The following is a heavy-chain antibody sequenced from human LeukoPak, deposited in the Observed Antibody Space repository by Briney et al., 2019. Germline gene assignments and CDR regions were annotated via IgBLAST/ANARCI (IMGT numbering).Heavy chain of an antibody. J-gene: IGHJ4*02. CDR2: INNDGSST. Sequence: GGSLRLSCAASGFTFSRYWMHWVRQAPGKGLVRVSRINNDGSSTIYADSVKGRFTISRDNSKNTLYLQMNSLRAEDTAVYYCAKTSVGGGRIIGSGYFDNWGQGTLVTVSS. V-gene: IGHV3-74*01. CDR3: AKTSVGGGRIIGSGYFDN. D-gene: IGHD2-15*01. CDR1: GFTFSRYW.